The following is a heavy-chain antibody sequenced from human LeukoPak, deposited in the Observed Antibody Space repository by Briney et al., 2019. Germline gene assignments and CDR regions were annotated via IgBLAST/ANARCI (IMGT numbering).Heavy chain of an antibody. CDR1: GGSISSYY. CDR3: ARARYFDY. Sequence: SETLSLTCTVSGGSISSYYWSWIRQPPGKGLEWIGYIYYSGSTNYNPSLESRVTISVDTSKNQFSLKLSSVTAADTAVYYCARARYFDYWGQGTLVTVSS. J-gene: IGHJ4*02. CDR2: IYYSGST. V-gene: IGHV4-59*01.